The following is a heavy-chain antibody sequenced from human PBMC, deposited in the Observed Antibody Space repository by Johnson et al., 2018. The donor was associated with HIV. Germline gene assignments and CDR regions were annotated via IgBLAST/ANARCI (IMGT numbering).Heavy chain of an antibody. D-gene: IGHD2/OR15-2a*01. Sequence: QMQLVESGGGAVQPGRSLRLYCAVSEFTVTNYAMHWVRLAPGKGLQWVAVISYGGGMKYYGDSVEGRFTISKDISKNTLYLQMNSLRAEDTAVYYCATPRIPTDRAFDIWGQGTMVTVSS. V-gene: IGHV3-30*14. CDR1: EFTVTNYA. CDR2: ISYGGGMK. CDR3: ATPRIPTDRAFDI. J-gene: IGHJ3*02.